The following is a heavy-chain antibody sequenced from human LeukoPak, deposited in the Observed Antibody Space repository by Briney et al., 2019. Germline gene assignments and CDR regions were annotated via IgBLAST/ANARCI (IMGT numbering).Heavy chain of an antibody. V-gene: IGHV3-53*04. D-gene: IGHD3-3*01. CDR1: GFTVSSNY. J-gene: IGHJ6*02. Sequence: GGSLRLSCAASGFTVSSNYMSWVRQAPGKGLEWVSVIYSGGSTYYADSVKGRFTISRHNSKNTLYLQMNSLRAEDTAVYYCARAMEYYDFWSGYSDYYYGKDVWGQGTTVTVSS. CDR3: ARAMEYYDFWSGYSDYYYGKDV. CDR2: IYSGGST.